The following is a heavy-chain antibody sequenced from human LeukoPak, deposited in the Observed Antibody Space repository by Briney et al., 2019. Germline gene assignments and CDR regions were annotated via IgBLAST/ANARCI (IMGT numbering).Heavy chain of an antibody. D-gene: IGHD5-18*01. Sequence: GGSLRLSCAASGFTFSDYYMSWIRQAPGKGLEWVSYISSSSSYTNYADSVKGRFTISRDNAKNSLYLQMNSLRAEDTAVYYCARGGCSYGYVGYFDYWGQGTLVTASS. CDR3: ARGGCSYGYVGYFDY. V-gene: IGHV3-11*05. CDR2: ISSSSSYT. J-gene: IGHJ4*02. CDR1: GFTFSDYY.